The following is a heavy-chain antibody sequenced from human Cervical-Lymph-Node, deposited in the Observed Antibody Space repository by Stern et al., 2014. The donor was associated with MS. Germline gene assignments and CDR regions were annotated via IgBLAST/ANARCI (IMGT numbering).Heavy chain of an antibody. CDR1: GGSFINYA. V-gene: IGHV1-69*01. J-gene: IGHJ2*01. D-gene: IGHD6-19*01. CDR3: AQGAGSYWYVGL. CDR2: IIPIFGAP. Sequence: VQLVESGAEVKKPGSSVKVSCRPSGGSFINYAIRWVRQAPGQGLERMGGIIPIFGAPDYAQRFQARLTITADESTSTAYMELGSLTSDDTAIYYCAQGAGSYWYVGLWGRGTPITVSS.